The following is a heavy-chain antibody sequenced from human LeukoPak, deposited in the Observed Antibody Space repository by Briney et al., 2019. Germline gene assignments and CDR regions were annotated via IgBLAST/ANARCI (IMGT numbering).Heavy chain of an antibody. V-gene: IGHV4-39*07. Sequence: SETLSLTCTVSGGSISSSSHYWGWVRQPPGKGLEWIGSIYYSGSTYYNPSLKSRVTVSVDTSKNQFSLKVSSVTAADTAVYHCARESMITFGGTHYMDVWGKGTTVTVSS. J-gene: IGHJ6*03. CDR3: ARESMITFGGTHYMDV. CDR1: GGSISSSSHY. CDR2: IYYSGST. D-gene: IGHD3-16*01.